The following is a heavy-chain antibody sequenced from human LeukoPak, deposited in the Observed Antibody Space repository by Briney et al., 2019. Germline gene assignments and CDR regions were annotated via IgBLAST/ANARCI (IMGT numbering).Heavy chain of an antibody. CDR3: ARDRGYSYGYDY. CDR1: GGSISNYY. Sequence: PSGTLSLTCTVSGGSISNYYWSWIRQPPGKGLECIGYIYFSGTTNYNPSLKSRVTISVDTSKNQFPLKLSSVTAADTAVYYCARDRGYSYGYDYWGQGTLVTVSS. D-gene: IGHD5-18*01. J-gene: IGHJ4*02. V-gene: IGHV4-59*01. CDR2: IYFSGTT.